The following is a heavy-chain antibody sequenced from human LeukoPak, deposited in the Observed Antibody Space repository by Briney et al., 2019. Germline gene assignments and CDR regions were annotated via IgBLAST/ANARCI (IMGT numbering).Heavy chain of an antibody. CDR2: INPDGSRT. V-gene: IGHV3-74*01. Sequence: GGSLRLSCAASGFTFSTYWMHWVRQAPGKGLVWVSRINPDGSRTDYADSVKGRFTISRDNAKNTLYLQMNSLRAEDTAVYYCARAHSYGDAYFDYWGQGTLVTVSS. CDR3: ARAHSYGDAYFDY. CDR1: GFTFSTYW. D-gene: IGHD4-17*01. J-gene: IGHJ4*02.